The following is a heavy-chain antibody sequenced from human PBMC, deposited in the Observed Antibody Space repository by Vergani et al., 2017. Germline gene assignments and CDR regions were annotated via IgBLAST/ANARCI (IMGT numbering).Heavy chain of an antibody. D-gene: IGHD2-15*01. V-gene: IGHV3-15*01. CDR1: GFTFSNAW. J-gene: IGHJ6*03. CDR2: IKSKTDGGTT. Sequence: EVQLVESGGGLVKPGGSLRLSCAASGFTFSNAWMSWVRQAPGKGLEWVGRIKSKTDGGTTDYAAPVKGRFTISRDDSKNTLYLQMNSLKTEDTAVYYCTRVDYYYYYMDVGGKGTTVTVSS. CDR3: TRVDYYYYYMDV.